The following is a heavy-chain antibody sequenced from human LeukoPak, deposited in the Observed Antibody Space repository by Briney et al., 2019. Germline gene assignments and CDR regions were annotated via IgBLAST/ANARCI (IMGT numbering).Heavy chain of an antibody. CDR3: AKDTTCSSTSCLAYYYYGMDV. CDR1: GFTFSSYA. V-gene: IGHV3-30*18. D-gene: IGHD2-2*01. Sequence: TGGSLRLSCAASGFTFSSYAMHWVRQAPGKGLEWVAVISYDGSNKYYADSVKGRFTISRDNSKNTLYLQMNSLRAEDTAVYYCAKDTTCSSTSCLAYYYYGMDVWGKGTTVTVSS. CDR2: ISYDGSNK. J-gene: IGHJ6*04.